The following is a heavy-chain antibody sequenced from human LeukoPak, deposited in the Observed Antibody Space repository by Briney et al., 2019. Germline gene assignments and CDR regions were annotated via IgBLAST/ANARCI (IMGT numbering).Heavy chain of an antibody. CDR3: ARAGDCSSISCYKGLDLDY. Sequence: SGTLSLTCTVSGGSISSTNWWSWVRQSPGKGLEWIGEIYHSGSTNYNPSLKSRVTIPLDKSKNQFSLKLSSVTAADTAVYYCARAGDCSSISCYKGLDLDYWGQGTLVTVSS. CDR2: IYHSGST. J-gene: IGHJ4*02. V-gene: IGHV4-4*02. D-gene: IGHD2-2*02. CDR1: GGSISSTNW.